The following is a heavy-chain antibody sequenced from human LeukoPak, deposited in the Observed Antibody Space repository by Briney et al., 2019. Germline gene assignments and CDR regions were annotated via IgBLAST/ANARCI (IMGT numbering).Heavy chain of an antibody. CDR1: GYTFTSYD. CDR3: ARGAARSHYYYMDV. CDR2: MNPNSGNT. J-gene: IGHJ6*03. D-gene: IGHD6-13*01. V-gene: IGHV1-8*01. Sequence: ASVTVSCKASGYTFTSYDINWVRQATGQGLEWMGWMNPNSGNTGYAQKFQGRVTMTRNTSISTAYMELSSLRSEDTAVYYCARGAARSHYYYMDVWGKGTTVTISS.